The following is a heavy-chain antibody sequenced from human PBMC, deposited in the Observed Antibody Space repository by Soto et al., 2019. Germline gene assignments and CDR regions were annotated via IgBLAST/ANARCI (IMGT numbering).Heavy chain of an antibody. CDR3: AKGSASTRPYYFDS. D-gene: IGHD6-6*01. CDR2: ISGSSGGI. Sequence: GGSLRLSCAASGLTFSECVMSWVRQAPGKGLEWVSAISGSSGGIYYADSVEGRFTISRDNSENTLYLQMNSLRAEDTAVYYCAKGSASTRPYYFDSWGQGILVTVSS. J-gene: IGHJ4*02. CDR1: GLTFSECV. V-gene: IGHV3-23*01.